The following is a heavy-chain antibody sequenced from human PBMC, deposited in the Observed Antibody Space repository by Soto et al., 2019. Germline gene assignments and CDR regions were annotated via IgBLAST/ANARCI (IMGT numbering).Heavy chain of an antibody. D-gene: IGHD3-16*01. J-gene: IGHJ4*02. Sequence: EVQLVESGGGLVQPGGSLRLSCSASGFIFSESTIYWVRQVPGKGLEAISAVSTSGRSTYYADSVKDRFTISRDNSKNTFFLKVGSRNREDTAIYYCVKQAPGWAGVPFDYGGRGPQVPAPS. V-gene: IGHV3-64D*06. CDR1: GFIFSEST. CDR3: VKQAPGWAGVPFDY. CDR2: VSTSGRST.